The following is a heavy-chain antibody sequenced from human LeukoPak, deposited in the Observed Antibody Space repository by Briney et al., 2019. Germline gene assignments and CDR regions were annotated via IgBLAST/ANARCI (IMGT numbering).Heavy chain of an antibody. Sequence: GASVKVSCKASGYTFTGYYMHWVRQATGQGLEWMGWINPNSGGTNYAQKFQGRVTMTRDTSISTAYMELSRLRSDDTAVYYCARGSITMVRGVSYYFDYWGQGTLVTVSS. CDR2: INPNSGGT. J-gene: IGHJ4*02. V-gene: IGHV1-2*02. CDR1: GYTFTGYY. D-gene: IGHD3-10*01. CDR3: ARGSITMVRGVSYYFDY.